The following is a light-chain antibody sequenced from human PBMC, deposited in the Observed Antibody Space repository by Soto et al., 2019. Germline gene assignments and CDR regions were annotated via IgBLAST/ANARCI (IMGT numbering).Light chain of an antibody. Sequence: EIVLTQSPATLSLSPGERATLSCRASQSGSSHFAWYQQKPGQAPRLLIYDASNRATGIPARFSGSGSGTDFNLTISSLEPEDFVIYDCEQRTNVQELTVGGGTKVEI. CDR1: QSGSSH. V-gene: IGKV3-11*01. CDR2: DAS. J-gene: IGKJ4*01. CDR3: EQRTNVQELT.